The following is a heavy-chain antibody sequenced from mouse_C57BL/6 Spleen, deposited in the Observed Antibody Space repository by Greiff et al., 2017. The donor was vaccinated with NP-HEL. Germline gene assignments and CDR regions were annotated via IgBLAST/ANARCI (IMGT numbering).Heavy chain of an antibody. J-gene: IGHJ2*01. Sequence: VQLQQSGAELVRPGSSVKLSCKASGYTFTSYWMDWVKQRPGQGLEWIGNIYPSDSETHYNQKFKDKATLTVDKSSSTAYMQLSSLTSEDSAVYYCARGGAYYGSSGSFDYWGQGTTLTVSS. CDR3: ARGGAYYGSSGSFDY. D-gene: IGHD1-1*01. CDR2: IYPSDSET. CDR1: GYTFTSYW. V-gene: IGHV1-61*01.